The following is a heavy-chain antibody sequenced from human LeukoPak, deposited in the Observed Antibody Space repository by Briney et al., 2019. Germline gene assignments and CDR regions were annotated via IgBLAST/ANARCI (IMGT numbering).Heavy chain of an antibody. Sequence: GGSLRLSCAASGFTFDDYAMHWVGQAPGKGLEWVSGISWNSGSIGYADSVKGRFTISRDNAKNSLYLQMNSLRAEDTALYYCAKGAYSHYYMDVWGKGTTVTVSS. CDR2: ISWNSGSI. CDR3: AKGAYSHYYMDV. CDR1: GFTFDDYA. J-gene: IGHJ6*03. V-gene: IGHV3-9*01. D-gene: IGHD6-13*01.